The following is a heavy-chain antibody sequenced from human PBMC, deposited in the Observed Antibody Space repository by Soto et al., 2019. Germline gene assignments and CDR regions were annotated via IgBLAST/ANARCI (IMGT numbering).Heavy chain of an antibody. D-gene: IGHD1-26*01. CDR1: GYSFTSLD. CDR2: MQPSTGRT. V-gene: IGHV1-8*01. J-gene: IGHJ4*02. CDR3: ARGVSAGVDY. Sequence: QVQLVQSGAEVREPGASVKVSCKASGYSFTSLDINWVRQTAGQGLEWMGWMQPSTGRTGYAQKFQGRVTMTRDTSINTAYMELTILTSDDTAFYYCARGVSAGVDYWGQGTLVTVSS.